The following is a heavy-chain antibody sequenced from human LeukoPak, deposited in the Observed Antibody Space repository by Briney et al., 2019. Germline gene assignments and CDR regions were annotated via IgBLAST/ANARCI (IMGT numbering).Heavy chain of an antibody. CDR1: GFTFSCYA. D-gene: IGHD2-2*01. J-gene: IGHJ6*02. Sequence: PGGSLRLFCAASGFTFSCYAMHWVRQAPGKGLEWVAVISYDGSNKYYADSVKGRFTISRDNSKNTLYLQINSLRAEDTAVYYCARVGVPRYYYYGMDVWGQGTTVTVSS. CDR3: ARVGVPRYYYYGMDV. CDR2: ISYDGSNK. V-gene: IGHV3-30-3*01.